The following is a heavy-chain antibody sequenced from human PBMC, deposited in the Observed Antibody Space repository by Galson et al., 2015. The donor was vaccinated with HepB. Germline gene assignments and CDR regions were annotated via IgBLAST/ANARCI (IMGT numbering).Heavy chain of an antibody. Sequence: SVKVSCKASGYSSTTYYVHWVRQAPGQGLEWMGIINPIAGLATYAQNFHGRVTMTTDTSSNTVYMELRSLISKDTAVYYCAAGLVTGAWFDPWGQGTLVTVSS. V-gene: IGHV1-46*01. CDR2: INPIAGLA. CDR3: AAGLVTGAWFDP. CDR1: GYSSTTYY. J-gene: IGHJ5*02. D-gene: IGHD1-14*01.